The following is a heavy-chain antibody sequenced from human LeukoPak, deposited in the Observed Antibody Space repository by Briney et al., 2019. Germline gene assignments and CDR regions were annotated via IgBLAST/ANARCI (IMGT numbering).Heavy chain of an antibody. CDR3: AKECRYFGWLLRKLGYFDY. V-gene: IGHV3-30*02. Sequence: PGGSLRLSCAASGVTFSSYGMHWVRQAPGRGLEWVAFIRYDGSNKYHADSVKGRFTISRDNSKNTLYLQMNSLRAEDTAVYYCAKECRYFGWLLRKLGYFDYWGQGTLVTVSS. CDR1: GVTFSSYG. D-gene: IGHD3-9*01. J-gene: IGHJ4*02. CDR2: IRYDGSNK.